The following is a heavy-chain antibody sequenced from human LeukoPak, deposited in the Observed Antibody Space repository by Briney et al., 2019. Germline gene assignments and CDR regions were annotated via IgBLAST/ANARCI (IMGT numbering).Heavy chain of an antibody. Sequence: PGGSLRLSCAASGFTVSSNYMSWVRQAPGEGLEWVSVIYSGGSTYYAVSVKGRFTISRDNTKNTLYLQMNSLRAEDTAVYYCAGRQLVRLADAFDIWGQGTMVTVSS. CDR2: IYSGGST. J-gene: IGHJ3*02. D-gene: IGHD6-13*01. CDR3: AGRQLVRLADAFDI. CDR1: GFTVSSNY. V-gene: IGHV3-53*01.